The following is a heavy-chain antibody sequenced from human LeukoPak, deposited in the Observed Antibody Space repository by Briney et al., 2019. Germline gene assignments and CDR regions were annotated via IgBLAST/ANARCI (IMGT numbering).Heavy chain of an antibody. CDR1: GFTFSSYG. D-gene: IGHD5-24*01. J-gene: IGHJ4*02. CDR3: ARETYGYSYYFDY. Sequence: GRSLRLSCAASGFTFSSYGMHWVRQAPGKGLEWVAVISYDGSNKYYADSVKGRFTISRGNSKNTLYLQMNSLRAEDTAVYYCARETYGYSYYFDYWGQGTLVTVSS. V-gene: IGHV3-30*03. CDR2: ISYDGSNK.